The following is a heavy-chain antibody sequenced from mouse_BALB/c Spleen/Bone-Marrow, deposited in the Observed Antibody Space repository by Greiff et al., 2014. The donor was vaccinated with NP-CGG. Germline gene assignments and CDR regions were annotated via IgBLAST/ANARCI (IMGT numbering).Heavy chain of an antibody. CDR3: ARLHDGREYYYAMDY. CDR2: ISSDSNTV. CDR1: GFTFSSFG. J-gene: IGHJ4*01. D-gene: IGHD2-12*01. Sequence: DVQLQESGGGVVQPGGSRKLSCAASGFTFSSFGMHWVRQAPEKGLEWVAYISSDSNTVYYADTVKGRFTISRDNPKNTLFLQMTSLRSEDTAMYYCARLHDGREYYYAMDYWGQGTSVTVSS. V-gene: IGHV5-17*02.